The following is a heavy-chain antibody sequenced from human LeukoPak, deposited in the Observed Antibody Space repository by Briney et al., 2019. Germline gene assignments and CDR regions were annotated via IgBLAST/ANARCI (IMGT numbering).Heavy chain of an antibody. D-gene: IGHD2-2*01. CDR2: INHSGST. J-gene: IGHJ6*02. CDR3: ARVGPYCSSTSCLHYYYYGMDV. V-gene: IGHV4-34*01. Sequence: SETLSLTCAVYGGSFSGYYWSWIRQPPGKGLEWIGEINHSGSTNYNPSLKSRVTISVDTSKNQFSLKLSSVTAADTAVYYCARVGPYCSSTSCLHYYYYGMDVWGQGTTVTVSS. CDR1: GGSFSGYY.